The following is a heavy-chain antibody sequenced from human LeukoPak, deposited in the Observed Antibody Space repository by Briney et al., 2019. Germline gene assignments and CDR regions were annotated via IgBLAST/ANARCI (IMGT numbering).Heavy chain of an antibody. D-gene: IGHD1-26*01. V-gene: IGHV3-30-3*01. CDR2: ISYDGSNK. J-gene: IGHJ4*02. Sequence: GGSLRLSCAASGFTFSSYAMHWVRQAPGKELEWVAVISYDGSNKYYADSVKGRFTISRDNSKNTLYLQMNSLRAEDTAVYYCARGSDGELDYFDYWGQGTLVTVSS. CDR3: ARGSDGELDYFDY. CDR1: GFTFSSYA.